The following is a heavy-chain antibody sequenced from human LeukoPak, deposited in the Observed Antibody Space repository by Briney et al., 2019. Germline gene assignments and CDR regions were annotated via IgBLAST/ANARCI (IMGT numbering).Heavy chain of an antibody. D-gene: IGHD3-10*01. CDR2: IYYSGYT. CDR1: GGSISSSSYY. CDR3: ARTTMVRGTYYMDV. V-gene: IGHV4-61*01. J-gene: IGHJ6*03. Sequence: NPSETLSLTCTVSGGSISSSSYYWSWIRQPPGKGLEWIGYIYYSGYTNYNPSIKSRVTISVDTSKNQFSLKLSSVTAADTAVYYCARTTMVRGTYYMDVWGKGTTVTISS.